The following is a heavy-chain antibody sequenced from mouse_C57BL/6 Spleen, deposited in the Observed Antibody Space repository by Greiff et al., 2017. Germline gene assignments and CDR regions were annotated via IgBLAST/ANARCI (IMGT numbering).Heavy chain of an antibody. D-gene: IGHD4-1*01. V-gene: IGHV1-53*01. Sequence: QVQLQQPGTELVKPGASVKLSCKASGYTFTSYWMHWVKQRPGQGLEWIGNINPSNGGTNYNEKFKSKATLTVDKSSSTAYMQLSSLTSEDSGVYYCARSGGGTGTFAYWGKGTLVTVSA. CDR2: INPSNGGT. J-gene: IGHJ3*01. CDR3: ARSGGGTGTFAY. CDR1: GYTFTSYW.